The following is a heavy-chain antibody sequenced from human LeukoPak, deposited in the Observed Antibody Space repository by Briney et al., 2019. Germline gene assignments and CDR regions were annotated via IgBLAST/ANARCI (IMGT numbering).Heavy chain of an antibody. D-gene: IGHD3-9*01. Sequence: ASVKVSCKASGYTFTGYYMHWVRQAPGQGLEWMGWINPNSGGTNYAQKFQGRVTMTRDTTISTAYMELSRLRSDDTAVHYCARVSNYDILTGYYKNWGQGTLVTVSS. CDR1: GYTFTGYY. CDR3: ARVSNYDILTGYYKN. CDR2: INPNSGGT. J-gene: IGHJ4*02. V-gene: IGHV1-2*02.